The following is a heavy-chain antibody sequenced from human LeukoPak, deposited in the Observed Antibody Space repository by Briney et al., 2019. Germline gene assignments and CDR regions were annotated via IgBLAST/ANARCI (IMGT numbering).Heavy chain of an antibody. CDR1: GGTFSSYA. CDR3: AKIPTTYQPFDY. CDR2: ISGSGGST. D-gene: IGHD2-2*01. Sequence: SCKASGGTFSSYAISWVRQAPGKGLEWVSAISGSGGSTYYADSVKGRFTISRDNSKNTLYLQMNSLRAEDTAVYYCAKIPTTYQPFDYWGQGTLVTVSS. J-gene: IGHJ4*02. V-gene: IGHV3-23*01.